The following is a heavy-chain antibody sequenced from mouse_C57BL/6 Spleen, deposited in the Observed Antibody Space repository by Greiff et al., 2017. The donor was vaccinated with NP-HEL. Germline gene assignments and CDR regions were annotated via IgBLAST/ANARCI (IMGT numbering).Heavy chain of an antibody. D-gene: IGHD2-5*01. Sequence: QVQLQQPGAELVRPGTSVKLSCKASGYTFTSYWMHWVTQRPGQGLEWIGVLDPSASYTNYNQKFKGKATLTVATSSSTAYMQLSSLTSEDSAVYYGATPPNHSNPDYFDDWGQGTTLTVSS. CDR2: LDPSASYT. V-gene: IGHV1-59*01. CDR1: GYTFTSYW. J-gene: IGHJ2*01. CDR3: ATPPNHSNPDYFDD.